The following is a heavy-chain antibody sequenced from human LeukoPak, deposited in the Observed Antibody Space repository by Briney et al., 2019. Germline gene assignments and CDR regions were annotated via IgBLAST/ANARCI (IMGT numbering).Heavy chain of an antibody. J-gene: IGHJ4*02. Sequence: PGGSLRLSCAASGFTFSDSYMTWISQAPGKGLEWVSYISHTGTSMFYGDSVKGRFTISRDNVKNSLYLQMNSLRAEDTAIYYCGRGHWGLDYWGQGTRVTVSS. CDR1: GFTFSDSY. V-gene: IGHV3-11*04. CDR3: GRGHWGLDY. CDR2: ISHTGTSM. D-gene: IGHD7-27*01.